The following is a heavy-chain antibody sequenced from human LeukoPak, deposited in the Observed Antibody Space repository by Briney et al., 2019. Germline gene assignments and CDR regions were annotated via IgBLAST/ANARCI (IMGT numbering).Heavy chain of an antibody. CDR2: INPNSGGT. Sequence: ASVKVSCKASGYTFTGYYMHWVRQAPGQGLEWMGWINPNSGGTNYAQKFQGRVTMTRDTSISTAYMELSRLRSDDTAVYYCARDRGSYSREYYFDYWGQGTLVTVPS. D-gene: IGHD1-26*01. V-gene: IGHV1-2*02. CDR3: ARDRGSYSREYYFDY. J-gene: IGHJ4*02. CDR1: GYTFTGYY.